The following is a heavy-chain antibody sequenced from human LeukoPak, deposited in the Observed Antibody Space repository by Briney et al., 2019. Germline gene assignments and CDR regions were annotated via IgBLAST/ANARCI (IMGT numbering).Heavy chain of an antibody. Sequence: GASVKVSCKASGYTFSIFDIHWVRQAPGQRLERMGRINAGNGNTKYSQKFQGRVTITRDTSASTAYMELSSLRSEDTAVYYCARWDSGYYGDAFDIWGQGTMVTVSS. D-gene: IGHD5-12*01. J-gene: IGHJ3*02. CDR1: GYTFSIFD. V-gene: IGHV1-3*01. CDR2: INAGNGNT. CDR3: ARWDSGYYGDAFDI.